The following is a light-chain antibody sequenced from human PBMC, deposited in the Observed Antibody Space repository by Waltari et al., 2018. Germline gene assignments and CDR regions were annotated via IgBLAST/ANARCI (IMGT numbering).Light chain of an antibody. CDR3: QQYNSYSLLT. CDR2: EAS. V-gene: IGKV1-5*03. J-gene: IGKJ4*01. CDR1: QSISKW. Sequence: DIRITQSPSTLSASAGDRVPLSCRASQSISKWLAWYQQKPGKAPKLLIYEASTLHSGVPSRFSGTGSGTDFTLTISSLQPDDFATYYCQQYNSYSLLTFGGGTKVEIK.